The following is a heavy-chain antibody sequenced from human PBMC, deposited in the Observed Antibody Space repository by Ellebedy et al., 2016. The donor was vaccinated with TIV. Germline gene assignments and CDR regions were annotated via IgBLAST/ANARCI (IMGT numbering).Heavy chain of an antibody. V-gene: IGHV1-2*04. J-gene: IGHJ5*02. Sequence: ASVKVSXKASGYTFTGYYMHWVRQAPGQGLEWMGWINPNSGGTNYAQKFQGWVTMTRDTSISTAYMELSRLRSDDTAVYYCARDYCSSTSCYRYNWFNPWGQGTLVTVSS. CDR2: INPNSGGT. CDR1: GYTFTGYY. CDR3: ARDYCSSTSCYRYNWFNP. D-gene: IGHD2-2*01.